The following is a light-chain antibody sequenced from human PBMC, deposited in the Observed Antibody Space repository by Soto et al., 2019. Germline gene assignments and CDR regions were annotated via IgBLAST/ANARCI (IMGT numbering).Light chain of an antibody. Sequence: QSALTQPRSVSGSRGQSVTISCTGTRSDVGGYDYVSWYQQYPGKAPKLMIYDVIKRPSGVPDRFSGSKSGNTASLTISGLQAEDEADYYCCSYAGSYNVVFGGGTKLTVL. CDR2: DVI. J-gene: IGLJ2*01. CDR3: CSYAGSYNVV. V-gene: IGLV2-11*01. CDR1: RSDVGGYDY.